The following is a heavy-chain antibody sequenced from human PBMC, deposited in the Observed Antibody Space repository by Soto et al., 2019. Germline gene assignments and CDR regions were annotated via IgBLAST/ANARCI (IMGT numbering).Heavy chain of an antibody. CDR2: VYYSGTT. D-gene: IGHD3-22*01. CDR1: GASINNNDYY. J-gene: IGHJ2*01. V-gene: IGHV4-30-4*01. Sequence: KLSATLSLTCTVSGASINNNDYYWSWIRQTPGKGLEWIGYVYYSGTTDYVPSLKSRLSMSIDKSQNQFTLKLNSVTAADTATYYCARMSYFYDKWYFDLWGRGTLVTVSS. CDR3: ARMSYFYDKWYFDL.